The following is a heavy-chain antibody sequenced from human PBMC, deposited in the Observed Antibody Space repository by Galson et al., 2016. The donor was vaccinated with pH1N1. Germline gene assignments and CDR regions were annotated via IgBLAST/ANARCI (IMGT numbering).Heavy chain of an antibody. Sequence: TLSLTCTVSGGSMTSGHYYWSWIRQLPDKGLEWIGYIYYGGKTYSNPSLKSRLTISVDTSKNQLSLKLNSVTAADTAVYYCARDHCSGGSCYSGFDPWGQGILVTVSS. J-gene: IGHJ5*02. V-gene: IGHV4-31*03. CDR3: ARDHCSGGSCYSGFDP. CDR2: IYYGGKT. CDR1: GGSMTSGHYY. D-gene: IGHD2-15*01.